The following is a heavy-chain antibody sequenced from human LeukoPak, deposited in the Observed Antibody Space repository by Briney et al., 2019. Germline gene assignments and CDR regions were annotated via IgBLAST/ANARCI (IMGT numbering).Heavy chain of an antibody. Sequence: GGSLRLSCAASGFTFSSYTMSWVRQAPGMGLEWVSSFSGSGTSTYYADSVKGRFTISRDNSKNTLYMQMNSLRAEDTAVYYCAKATYYYDSSGYSGFDYWGQGTLVTVSS. V-gene: IGHV3-23*01. CDR3: AKATYYYDSSGYSGFDY. CDR1: GFTFSSYT. J-gene: IGHJ4*02. D-gene: IGHD3-22*01. CDR2: FSGSGTST.